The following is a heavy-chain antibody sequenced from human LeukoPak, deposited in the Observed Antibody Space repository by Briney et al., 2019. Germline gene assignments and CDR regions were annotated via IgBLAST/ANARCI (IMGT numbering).Heavy chain of an antibody. V-gene: IGHV4-4*02. CDR1: GGSISSSNW. CDR3: ARGFMYYDILTGYSRHGMDV. Sequence: SETLSLTCAVSGGSISSSNWWSWVRQPPGKGLEWIGEINHSGSTNYNPSLKSRVTISVDTSKNQFSLKLSSVTAADTAVYYCARGFMYYDILTGYSRHGMDVWGQGTTVTVSS. D-gene: IGHD3-9*01. J-gene: IGHJ6*02. CDR2: INHSGST.